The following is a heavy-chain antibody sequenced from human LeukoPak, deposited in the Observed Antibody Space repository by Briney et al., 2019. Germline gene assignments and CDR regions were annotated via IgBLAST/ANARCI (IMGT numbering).Heavy chain of an antibody. V-gene: IGHV4-30-2*01. CDR3: ARGGDSSGLTIDY. Sequence: SETLSLTCAVSGGSISSGGYSWSWIRQPPGKGLEWIGYIYHSGSTYYNPSLKGRVTISVDRSKNQFSLKLSSVTAADTAVYYCARGGDSSGLTIDYWGQGTLVTVSS. CDR2: IYHSGST. D-gene: IGHD3-22*01. J-gene: IGHJ4*02. CDR1: GGSISSGGYS.